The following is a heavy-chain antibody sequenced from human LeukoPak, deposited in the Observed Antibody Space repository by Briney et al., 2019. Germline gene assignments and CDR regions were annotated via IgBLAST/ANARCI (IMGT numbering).Heavy chain of an antibody. J-gene: IGHJ5*02. V-gene: IGHV3-21*01. CDR2: ISPKSDFI. Sequence: GGSLRLSCAGSGFSFNYYDMNWVRQAPGKGLEWVSSISPKSDFIYYSDSVRGRFTISRDNAENSLYLQMNSLRAEDTAVYYCARADCSSSTCYLRRSWFDPWGQGTLVTVSS. D-gene: IGHD2-2*01. CDR3: ARADCSSSTCYLRRSWFDP. CDR1: GFSFNYYD.